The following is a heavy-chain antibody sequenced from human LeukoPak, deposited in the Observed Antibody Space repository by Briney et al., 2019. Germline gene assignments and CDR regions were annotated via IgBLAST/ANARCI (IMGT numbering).Heavy chain of an antibody. Sequence: GGSLRLSCAASGFTFSDYYMSWIRQAPGKGLEWVSSISSSSSYIYYADSVKGRFTISRDNAKNSLYLQMNSLRAEDTAVYYCARGRGRTDYFDYWGQGTLVTVSS. CDR1: GFTFSDYY. J-gene: IGHJ4*02. CDR2: ISSSSSYI. CDR3: ARGRGRTDYFDY. D-gene: IGHD2-15*01. V-gene: IGHV3-11*06.